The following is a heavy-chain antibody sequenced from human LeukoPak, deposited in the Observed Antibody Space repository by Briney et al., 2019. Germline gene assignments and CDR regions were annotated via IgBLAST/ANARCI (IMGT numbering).Heavy chain of an antibody. D-gene: IGHD5-12*01. V-gene: IGHV3-21*06. CDR3: AREAYTGFDLEAFDS. Sequence: GGSLRLSCAVSGFTFSSYSLNWVRQAPGKGLEWVSSITSSSGSIYYADSVKGRFTISRDNAKSSLYQQMNSLRVEDTAVYYCAREAYTGFDLEAFDSWGQGTRVTVSS. J-gene: IGHJ4*02. CDR2: ITSSSGSI. CDR1: GFTFSSYS.